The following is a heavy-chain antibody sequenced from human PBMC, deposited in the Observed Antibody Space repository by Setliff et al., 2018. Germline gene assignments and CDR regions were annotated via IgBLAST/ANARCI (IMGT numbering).Heavy chain of an antibody. CDR1: GYTFTSYY. CDR2: IVVGSGNT. V-gene: IGHV1-58*02. CDR3: AAEGRVGVPAANYYYYYGMDV. Sequence: SVKVSCKASGYTFTSYYMHWVRQAPGQRLEWIGWIVVGSGNTNYAQKFQERVTITRDMSTSTAYMELSSLRSEDTAVYYCAAEGRVGVPAANYYYYYGMDVWGQGTTVTVSS. D-gene: IGHD2-2*01. J-gene: IGHJ6*02.